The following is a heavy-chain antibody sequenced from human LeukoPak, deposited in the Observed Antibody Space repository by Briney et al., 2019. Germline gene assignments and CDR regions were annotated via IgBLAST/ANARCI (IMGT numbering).Heavy chain of an antibody. Sequence: GGSLRLSCAASGLIFKDAWMTWVRQAPGRGLEWVAVIWYDGSNKYYADSVKGRFTISRDNSKNTLYLQMNSLRAEDTAVYYCARDATWIQSLDYWGQGTLVTVSS. CDR2: IWYDGSNK. V-gene: IGHV3-33*08. CDR1: GLIFKDAW. D-gene: IGHD5-18*01. J-gene: IGHJ4*02. CDR3: ARDATWIQSLDY.